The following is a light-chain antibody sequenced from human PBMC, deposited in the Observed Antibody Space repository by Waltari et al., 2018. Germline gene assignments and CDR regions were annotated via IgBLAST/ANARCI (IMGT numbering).Light chain of an antibody. CDR2: GAS. CDR3: QHYVRLPAT. Sequence: EIVLTQSPGSLSSSPGERVTLSCRASQSVSRALAWYQQKPGQPPRTRIFGASNRATGIPDRFSGSGSETDFSLTISRLEPEDFAVYYCQHYVRLPATFGQGTKVEIK. CDR1: QSVSRA. V-gene: IGKV3-20*01. J-gene: IGKJ1*01.